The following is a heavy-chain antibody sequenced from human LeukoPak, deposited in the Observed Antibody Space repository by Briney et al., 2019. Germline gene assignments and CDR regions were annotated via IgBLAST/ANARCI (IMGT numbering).Heavy chain of an antibody. CDR3: ANSGSYSTHFDY. V-gene: IGHV3-23*01. Sequence: PGGSLRLSCAASGFTFSSYAMSWVRQAPGKGLEWVSAISGSGGSTYYADSVKGRFTISRDDSKNTLYLQMNSLRAEDTAVYYCANSGSYSTHFDYWGQGTLVTVSS. D-gene: IGHD1-26*01. CDR1: GFTFSSYA. J-gene: IGHJ4*02. CDR2: ISGSGGST.